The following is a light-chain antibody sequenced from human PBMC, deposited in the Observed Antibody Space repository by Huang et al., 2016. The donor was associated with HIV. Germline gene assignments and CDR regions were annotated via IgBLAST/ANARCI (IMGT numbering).Light chain of an antibody. Sequence: DIVMTQSPDSLAVSLGERATINCKSSQSVLYSSINKNYVAWDQQKPGQPPKLLIYWASTRESGVPDRFSGSGSGTDFTLTISSLQAEDVAVYYCQQYYSTPQTFGQGTKVEIK. CDR2: WAS. CDR1: QSVLYSSINKNY. V-gene: IGKV4-1*01. J-gene: IGKJ1*01. CDR3: QQYYSTPQT.